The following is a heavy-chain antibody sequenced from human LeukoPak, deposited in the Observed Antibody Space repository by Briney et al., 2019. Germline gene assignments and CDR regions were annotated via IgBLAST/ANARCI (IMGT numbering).Heavy chain of an antibody. J-gene: IGHJ6*03. V-gene: IGHV3-30*01. CDR3: AKGGIPTGPYYYFYYMGV. CDR2: ISYDGNNK. Sequence: RGSLRLSCVASGFTFSRNVLHWVRQAPGKGLERVATISYDGNNKFHADSVKGRFTISRDNSRNTVYLQMDSLRPEDTAVYHCAKGGIPTGPYYYFYYMGVWGNGTTVTVSS. CDR1: GFTFSRNV. D-gene: IGHD3/OR15-3a*01.